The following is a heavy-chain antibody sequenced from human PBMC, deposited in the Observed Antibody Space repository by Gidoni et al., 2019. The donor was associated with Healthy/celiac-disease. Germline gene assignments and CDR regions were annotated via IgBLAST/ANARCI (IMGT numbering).Heavy chain of an antibody. J-gene: IGHJ4*02. D-gene: IGHD1-26*01. CDR1: GGSISSYY. CDR2: ISYSGRT. CDR3: ASGDSGSYYADY. V-gene: IGHV4-59*01. Sequence: QVQLQESGPGLVKPSETLYLNCTVSGGSISSYYWSGIRQPPGKGLEWIGYISYSGRTNYTPSLQRRVPISVDPSKPQFSLKLSSVTAADTAVYYCASGDSGSYYADYWGQGTLVTVSS.